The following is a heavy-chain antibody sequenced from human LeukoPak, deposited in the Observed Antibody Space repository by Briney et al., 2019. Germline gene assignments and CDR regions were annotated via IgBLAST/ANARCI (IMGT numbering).Heavy chain of an antibody. CDR1: GGSFSGYY. J-gene: IGHJ4*02. Sequence: SETLSLTCGVYGGSFSGYYWTWIRQPPGKGLEWIGEINHGGSTSYNPSLKSRVTLSVDTSKNQFSLKLSSVTAADTAVYFCARGGYGEYRLALDYWGQGTLVTVSS. D-gene: IGHD4-17*01. V-gene: IGHV4-34*01. CDR2: INHGGST. CDR3: ARGGYGEYRLALDY.